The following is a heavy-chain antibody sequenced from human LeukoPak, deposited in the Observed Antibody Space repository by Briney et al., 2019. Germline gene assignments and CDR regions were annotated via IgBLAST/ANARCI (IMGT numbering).Heavy chain of an antibody. CDR2: INPNSGDT. D-gene: IGHD6-6*01. CDR1: GYTFTGYY. V-gene: IGHV1-2*02. J-gene: IGHJ5*02. CDR3: ARGNIATRRGENWFDP. Sequence: ASVKVSCKASGYTFTGYYMHWVRQAPGQGLEWMGWINPNSGDTNYAQKFQGRVTMTRDTSISTAYMELSSLRSDDTAVFYCARGNIATRRGENWFDPWGQGTLVTVSS.